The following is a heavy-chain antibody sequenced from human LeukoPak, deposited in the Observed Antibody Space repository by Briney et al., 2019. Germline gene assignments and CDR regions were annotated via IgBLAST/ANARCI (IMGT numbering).Heavy chain of an antibody. Sequence: PSETLSLTCAVSGGSFSGYYWSWLRQPPGKGLDWIGEINHSGSTNYNPSLKSRVTISVHTSKNHFSLKLSSVTAADTAVYYCAVPKQWLRFDYWGQGTLVTVSS. CDR2: INHSGST. J-gene: IGHJ4*02. CDR1: GGSFSGYY. D-gene: IGHD6-19*01. V-gene: IGHV4-34*01. CDR3: AVPKQWLRFDY.